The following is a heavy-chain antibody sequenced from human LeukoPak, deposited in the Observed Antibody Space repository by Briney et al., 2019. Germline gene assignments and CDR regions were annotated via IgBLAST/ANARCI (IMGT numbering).Heavy chain of an antibody. Sequence: SQTLSLTCTVSGGSIISGTYYWGWIRQPPGKGLEWTGSLYYTGSTYYNPSLKSRVTISVDTSRNQFSLKLSSVTAADTAVYYCARHRGSPYSGSYYYFDFWGQGTLVTVSS. D-gene: IGHD1-26*01. CDR1: GGSIISGTYY. CDR2: LYYTGST. V-gene: IGHV4-39*01. J-gene: IGHJ4*02. CDR3: ARHRGSPYSGSYYYFDF.